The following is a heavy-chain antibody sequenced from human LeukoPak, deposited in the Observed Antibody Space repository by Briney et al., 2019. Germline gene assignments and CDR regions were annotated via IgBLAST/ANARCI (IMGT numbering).Heavy chain of an antibody. CDR2: ISSNGGST. D-gene: IGHD6-13*01. J-gene: IGHJ4*02. V-gene: IGHV3-64*02. CDR3: ARVGALSSSWLLY. CDR1: GFTFSSYA. Sequence: PGGSLRLSCAASGFTFSSYAMHWVRQAPGKGLEYVSAISSNGGSTYYADSVKGRFTISRDNAKNSLYLQMNSLRAEDTAVYFCARVGALSSSWLLYWGQGTLVTVSS.